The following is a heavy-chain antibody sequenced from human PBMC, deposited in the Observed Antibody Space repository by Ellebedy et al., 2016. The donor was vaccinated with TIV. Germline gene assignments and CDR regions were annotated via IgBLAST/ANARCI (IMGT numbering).Heavy chain of an antibody. V-gene: IGHV3-21*01. J-gene: IGHJ6*03. D-gene: IGHD2-2*01. CDR3: ARVPRDIVVVPAAMRGDYYMDV. CDR2: ISSSSSYI. Sequence: GESLKISCAASGFTFSSYAMHWVRQAPGKGLEWVSSISSSSSYIYYADSVKGRFTISRDNAKNSLYLQMNSLRAEDTAVYYCARVPRDIVVVPAAMRGDYYMDVWGKGTTVTVSS. CDR1: GFTFSSYA.